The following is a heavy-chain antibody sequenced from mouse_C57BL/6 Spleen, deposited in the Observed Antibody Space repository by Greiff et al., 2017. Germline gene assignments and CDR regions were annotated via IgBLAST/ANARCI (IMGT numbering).Heavy chain of an antibody. D-gene: IGHD4-1*01. CDR3: ARSLTGTTYFDY. V-gene: IGHV3-6*01. J-gene: IGHJ2*01. Sequence: EVQLQQSGPGLVKPSQSLSLTCSVTGYSITSGYYWNWIRQFPGNKLEWMGYISYDGSNNYNPSLKNRISITRDTSKNQFFLKLNSVTTEDTATYYCARSLTGTTYFDYWGQGTTLTVSS. CDR2: ISYDGSN. CDR1: GYSITSGYY.